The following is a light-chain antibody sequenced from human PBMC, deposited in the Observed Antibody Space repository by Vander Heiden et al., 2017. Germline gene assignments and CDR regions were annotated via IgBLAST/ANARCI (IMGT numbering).Light chain of an antibody. CDR3: RQCKHWPYT. J-gene: IGKJ2*01. CDR1: QSLVYSDGNSY. Sequence: DLVMTQSPLSLPVTLGQPASISCRSRQSLVYSDGNSYLSWFQQRPGQSPRRLIYKVSNRDSGVPDRFSGSGSGTDFTLKISRVEAEDVGVYYCRQCKHWPYTFGQGTKLEIK. V-gene: IGKV2-30*01. CDR2: KVS.